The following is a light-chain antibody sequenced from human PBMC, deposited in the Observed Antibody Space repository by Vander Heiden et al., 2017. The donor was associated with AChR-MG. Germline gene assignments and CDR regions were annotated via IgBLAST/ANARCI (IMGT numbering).Light chain of an antibody. CDR3: QQHSNWPATT. J-gene: IGKJ5*01. CDR1: QSVSSY. V-gene: IGKV3-11*01. CDR2: DAS. Sequence: EIVLTQSPATLSLSPGERATLSCRASQSVSSYLAWYQQKPGQAPSLLIYDASNRATGIPARFSGSGSGTDFTLTISSLEPEDFAVYYCQQHSNWPATTFDQGTRLEI.